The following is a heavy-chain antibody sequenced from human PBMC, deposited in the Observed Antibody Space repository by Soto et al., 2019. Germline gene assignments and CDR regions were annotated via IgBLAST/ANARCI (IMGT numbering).Heavy chain of an antibody. Sequence: GGSLRLSCAASGFTFTSYVMYWVRQAPGKGLEFVSSISSSGSGTYYADSVQGRFTTSRDNSKNTLYLQMNSLTAEDTAVYYCAKGRSGGSLDWLDPWGQGTLVT. V-gene: IGHV3-23*01. CDR3: AKGRSGGSLDWLDP. CDR2: ISSSGSGT. J-gene: IGHJ5*02. CDR1: GFTFTSYV. D-gene: IGHD2-15*01.